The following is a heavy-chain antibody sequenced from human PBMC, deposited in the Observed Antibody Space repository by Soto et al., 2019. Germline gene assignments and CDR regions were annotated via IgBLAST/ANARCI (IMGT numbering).Heavy chain of an antibody. CDR3: ARGRYGDY. D-gene: IGHD1-1*01. CDR1: GYAFTTYG. Sequence: QVHLVQSGAEVKKPGASVKVSCKGSGYAFTTYGITWVRQAPGQGLEWMGWISAHNCNTNYAQKLQGRVTVTRDTSTSTAYMALRSLRSDDTAVYYCARGRYGDYWGQGALVTVSS. J-gene: IGHJ4*02. CDR2: ISAHNCNT. V-gene: IGHV1-18*01.